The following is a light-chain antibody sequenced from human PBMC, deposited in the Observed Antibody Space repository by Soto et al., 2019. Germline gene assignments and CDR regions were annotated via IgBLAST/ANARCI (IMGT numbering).Light chain of an antibody. Sequence: QSALTQPPSASGSPGQSVTISCTGTSSDIGGYNYVSWYQQPPGTAPKLMIYDLSKRPSGVPDRFSGSKSGNTASLTVSGLQAGDEADYYCSSHAGSHKFVVFGGGTKLTVL. J-gene: IGLJ2*01. CDR2: DLS. CDR1: SSDIGGYNY. V-gene: IGLV2-8*01. CDR3: SSHAGSHKFVV.